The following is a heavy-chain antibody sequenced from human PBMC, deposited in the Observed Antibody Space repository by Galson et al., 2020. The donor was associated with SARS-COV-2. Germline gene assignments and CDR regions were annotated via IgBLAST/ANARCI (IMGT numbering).Heavy chain of an antibody. J-gene: IGHJ4*02. CDR2: IAGSGGRT. CDR3: TKDQLAAPDYFDA. D-gene: IGHD6-13*01. V-gene: IGHV3-23*01. CDR1: GITFSTYA. Sequence: GGSLRLSCAASGITFSTYAMTWARQAPGKGLEWVSTIAGSGGRTYYADPVKGRFTISRDDSKNTLYLQMNNLRAEDTATYYCTKDQLAAPDYFDAWGQGTLVTVSS.